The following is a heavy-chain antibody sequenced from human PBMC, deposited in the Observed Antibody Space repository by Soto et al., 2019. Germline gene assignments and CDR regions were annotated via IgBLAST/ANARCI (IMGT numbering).Heavy chain of an antibody. J-gene: IGHJ4*02. V-gene: IGHV4-59*01. D-gene: IGHD3-22*01. CDR1: GGSISGYY. CDR2: IYYSGST. Sequence: SETLSLTCTVSGGSISGYYWIWIRQPPGKGLEWIGYIYYSGSTNYNPSLKSRVTISVDTSKNQFSLKLSSVTAADTAVYYCARGSAVVIPRNFDYWGQGTLVTVSS. CDR3: ARGSAVVIPRNFDY.